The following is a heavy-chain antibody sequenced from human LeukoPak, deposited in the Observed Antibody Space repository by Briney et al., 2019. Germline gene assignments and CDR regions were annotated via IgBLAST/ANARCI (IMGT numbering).Heavy chain of an antibody. CDR1: GSSFTTYW. V-gene: IGHV5-51*01. D-gene: IGHD6-6*01. CDR2: IYPADSDT. Sequence: GESLKISCKGSGSSFTTYWIGWVRQMPGKGLEWMGIIYPADSDTRYSPSFQGQVTISADKSISTAYLQWSSLKASDTAMYCCARTYGSSSVDYWGQGTLVTVSS. J-gene: IGHJ4*02. CDR3: ARTYGSSSVDY.